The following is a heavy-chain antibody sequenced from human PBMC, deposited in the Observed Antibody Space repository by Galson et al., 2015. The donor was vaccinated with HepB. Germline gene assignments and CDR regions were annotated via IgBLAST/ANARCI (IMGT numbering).Heavy chain of an antibody. CDR2: KYHSGSA. V-gene: IGHV4-4*02. CDR1: GGSISSANR. CDR3: ARGLWLGESSYGMDV. D-gene: IGHD3-10*01. J-gene: IGHJ6*02. Sequence: ETLSLTCAVSGGSISSANRWTWVRQSPGKGLEWIGEKYHSGSANYNPSLKSRVTISVDKSNNHFYLRLTSVTAADTAVYYCARGLWLGESSYGMDVWGQGTTVTVSS.